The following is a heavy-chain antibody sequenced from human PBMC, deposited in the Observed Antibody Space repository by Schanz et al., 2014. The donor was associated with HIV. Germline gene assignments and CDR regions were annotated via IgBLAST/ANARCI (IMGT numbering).Heavy chain of an antibody. CDR3: ASLETGATYYYYYYMDV. Sequence: EMQLVESGGGLVQPGGSLRLSCAASGFTFSSYWMHWVRQAPGKGLVWVSRIKSDGSSTSYADSVKGRFTISRDNAKNTLYLQMNSLRAEDTAVYYCASLETGATYYYYYYMDVWGQGTTVTVSS. V-gene: IGHV3-74*01. CDR1: GFTFSSYW. J-gene: IGHJ6*02. CDR2: IKSDGSST. D-gene: IGHD7-27*01.